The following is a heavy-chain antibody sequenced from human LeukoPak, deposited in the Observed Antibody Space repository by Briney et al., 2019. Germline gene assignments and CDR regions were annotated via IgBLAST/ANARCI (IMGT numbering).Heavy chain of an antibody. CDR2: MSPNSGNT. CDR3: ARGDFGDYFLDY. V-gene: IGHV1-8*01. D-gene: IGHD4-17*01. J-gene: IGHJ4*02. CDR1: GYTFSSYD. Sequence: ASVKVSCKASGYTFSSYDINWVRQATGQGLEWMGWMSPNSGNTDYAQRFQGRVTVTRNTSISTAYMELSSLRSEDTAVYYCARGDFGDYFLDYWGQGTLVTVSS.